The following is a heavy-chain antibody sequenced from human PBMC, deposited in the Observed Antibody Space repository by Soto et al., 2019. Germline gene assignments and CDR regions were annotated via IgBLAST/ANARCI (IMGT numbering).Heavy chain of an antibody. CDR2: IYPAGPA. CDR1: GVTVSGMF. D-gene: IGHD6-19*01. CDR3: ARDADSSDLHY. Sequence: GGSLRLSCAVSGVTVSGMFMNWVRLAPRKGLGWVSVIYPAGPAYYEDTVKVRFTISRDNSKNTLFLQLKNLRAEDTAVYYYARDADSSDLHYWGQGILVTVSS. V-gene: IGHV3-53*01. J-gene: IGHJ4*02.